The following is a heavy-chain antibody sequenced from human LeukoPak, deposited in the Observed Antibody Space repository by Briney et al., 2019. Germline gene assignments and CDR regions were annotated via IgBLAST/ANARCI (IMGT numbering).Heavy chain of an antibody. D-gene: IGHD2-15*01. CDR1: GFTFSSYA. V-gene: IGHV3-23*01. CDR2: ISGSGGST. CDR3: AKAPRVVVVAATNFDY. J-gene: IGHJ4*02. Sequence: PGGSLRLSCAASGFTFSSYAMSWVRQAPGKGLEWVSAISGSGGSTYYADSVKGRFTNSRDNSKNTLYLQMNSLRAEDTAVYYCAKAPRVVVVAATNFDYWGQGTLVTVSS.